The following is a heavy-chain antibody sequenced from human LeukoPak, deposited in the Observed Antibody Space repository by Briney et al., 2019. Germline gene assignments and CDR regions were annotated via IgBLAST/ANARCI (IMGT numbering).Heavy chain of an antibody. V-gene: IGHV4-31*02. CDR1: ADFIANRGYH. Sequence: SQTRSLTRTLAADFIANRGYHWTWIRHHPGKGLEWIGYIQYSGNTESDQSIRRRHAISIDTSKKQLSLRLDSVTVADTAVYYCARDFTKSASSGAFDVWGDGTLVSVYS. CDR2: IQYSGNT. J-gene: IGHJ3*01. CDR3: ARDFTKSASSGAFDV. D-gene: IGHD3-3*01.